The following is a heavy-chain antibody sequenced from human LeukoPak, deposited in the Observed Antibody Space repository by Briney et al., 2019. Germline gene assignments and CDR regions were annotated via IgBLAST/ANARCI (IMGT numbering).Heavy chain of an antibody. D-gene: IGHD6-19*01. CDR3: ARDLGIAVAGTLFDY. V-gene: IGHV1-69*04. Sequence: ASVKVSCKASGGTFSSYAISWVRQAPGQGLEWMGRIIPILGIANYAQKFQGRVTITADKSTSTAYMELRSLRSDDTAVYYCARDLGIAVAGTLFDYWGQGTLVTVSS. J-gene: IGHJ4*02. CDR2: IIPILGIA. CDR1: GGTFSSYA.